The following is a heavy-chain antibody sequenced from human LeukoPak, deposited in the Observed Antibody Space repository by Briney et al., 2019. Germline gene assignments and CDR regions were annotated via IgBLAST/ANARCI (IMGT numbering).Heavy chain of an antibody. Sequence: SQTLSLTCAISGDSVSSNSAAWHWIRQSPSRGLEWLGRTYYRSKWYNDYAVSVKSRITINPDTSKNQFSLQLNSVTPEDTAVYYCARETIAVAGTGLHYFDYWGQGTLVTVSS. CDR2: TYYRSKWYN. J-gene: IGHJ4*02. CDR1: GDSVSSNSAA. CDR3: ARETIAVAGTGLHYFDY. V-gene: IGHV6-1*01. D-gene: IGHD6-19*01.